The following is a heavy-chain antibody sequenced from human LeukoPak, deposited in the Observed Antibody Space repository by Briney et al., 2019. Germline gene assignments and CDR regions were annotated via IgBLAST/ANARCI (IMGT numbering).Heavy chain of an antibody. D-gene: IGHD3-16*01. J-gene: IGHJ3*01. CDR1: GGSISSANHF. Sequence: SETLSLTCTVSGGSISSANHFWRWVRQSPGEGREWVGYIHYDGRAHYNPSLKSRVSMSLDMTKNQFPLSLSSVTAADTATYYCAREVITPGDSDGFDLWGQGTMVSVSS. CDR3: AREVITPGDSDGFDL. CDR2: IHYDGRA. V-gene: IGHV4-30-4*08.